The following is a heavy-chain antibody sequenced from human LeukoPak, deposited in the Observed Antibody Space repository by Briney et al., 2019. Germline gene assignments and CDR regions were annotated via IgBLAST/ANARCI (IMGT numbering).Heavy chain of an antibody. Sequence: GGSLRLSCAASGFTFSDHYMDWVRQAPGKGLEGVGRVRNKANGYTTEYAASVKVRFTISRDDSKNSLYLQMNSLETADTAVYYCTSGTLNLFQYWGQGTLVSVSS. J-gene: IGHJ4*02. CDR1: GFTFSDHY. CDR3: TSGTLNLFQY. D-gene: IGHD1-14*01. V-gene: IGHV3-72*01. CDR2: VRNKANGYTT.